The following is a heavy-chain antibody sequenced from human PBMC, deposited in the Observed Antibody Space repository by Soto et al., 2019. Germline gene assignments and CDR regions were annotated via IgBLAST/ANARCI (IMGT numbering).Heavy chain of an antibody. CDR2: IYYSGST. Sequence: QLQLQESGPGLVKPSETLSLTCTVSGGSISSSSYYWGWIRQPPGKGLEWIGSIYYSGSTYYNPSLKSRVTISVDTSKNQFSLKLSSVTAADTAVYYCARRLVEQQLAATRYDYWGQGTLVTVSS. J-gene: IGHJ4*02. V-gene: IGHV4-39*01. CDR3: ARRLVEQQLAATRYDY. D-gene: IGHD6-13*01. CDR1: GGSISSSSYY.